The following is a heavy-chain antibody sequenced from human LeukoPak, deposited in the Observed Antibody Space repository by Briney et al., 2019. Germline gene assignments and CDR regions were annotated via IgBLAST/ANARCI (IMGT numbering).Heavy chain of an antibody. CDR3: ARDEDYYGSGSYVD. J-gene: IGHJ4*02. Sequence: SETLSLTCTVSGGSINSYFWTWIRQPAGRGLEWIGRIYTGGSTNYNPSLKSRVTISVDTSKNQFSLKLSSVTAADTAVYYCARDEDYYGSGSYVDWGQGTLVTVSS. V-gene: IGHV4-4*07. D-gene: IGHD3-10*01. CDR2: IYTGGST. CDR1: GGSINSYF.